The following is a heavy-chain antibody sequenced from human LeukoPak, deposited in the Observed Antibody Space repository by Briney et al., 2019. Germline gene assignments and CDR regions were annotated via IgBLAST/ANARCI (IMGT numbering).Heavy chain of an antibody. J-gene: IGHJ6*03. V-gene: IGHV4-59*01. CDR3: ARGQRSDAGWGLYYYYYYIDV. Sequence: SETLSLTCAVYGGSFSGYYWSWIRQPPGKGLEWIGYIYYSGSTNYNPSLKSRVTISVDTSKNQFSLKLSSATAADTAVYYCARGQRSDAGWGLYYYYYYIDVWGKGTTVTVSS. CDR2: IYYSGST. D-gene: IGHD3-10*01. CDR1: GGSFSGYY.